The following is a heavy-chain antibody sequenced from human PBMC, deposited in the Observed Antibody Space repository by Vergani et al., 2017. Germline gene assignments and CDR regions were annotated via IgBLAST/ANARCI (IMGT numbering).Heavy chain of an antibody. D-gene: IGHD6-13*01. J-gene: IGHJ4*02. CDR2: IYSTGST. V-gene: IGHV4-59*08. CDR1: GGSFNTYY. CDR3: ARGSRAEGGSGPDK. Sequence: QVQLQESGPRLVKPSETLSLTCTVSGGSFNTYYWSWIRQSPGKGLEWIGYIYSTGSTNYNPSLNSRVTMSVDTSKNQFSLKLNSVTAADTAVYYCARGSRAEGGSGPDKWGQGTLVTVSS.